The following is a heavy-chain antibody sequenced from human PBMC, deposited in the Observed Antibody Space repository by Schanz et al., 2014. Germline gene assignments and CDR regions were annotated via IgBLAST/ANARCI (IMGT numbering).Heavy chain of an antibody. CDR2: IYIGGNT. Sequence: EVQLLESGGGLVQPGGSLRLSCAASGFSVGNKYVNWVRQAPGKGLEWVSFIYIGGNTHYADSVKGRFTIYRDNSKNTVNIQMNSERAEDTAVYYCARDGYSVVVISPTESFDIWGQGTMVTVS. CDR3: ARDGYSVVVISPTESFDI. CDR1: GFSVGNKY. D-gene: IGHD2-21*01. V-gene: IGHV3-66*01. J-gene: IGHJ3*02.